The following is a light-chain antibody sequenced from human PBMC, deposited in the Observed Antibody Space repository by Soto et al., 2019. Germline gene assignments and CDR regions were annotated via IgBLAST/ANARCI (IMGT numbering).Light chain of an antibody. CDR2: DAS. CDR3: QQRSNWPGLT. Sequence: EIVLTQSPGTLSLSPGERATLSCRASQIVSSSYLAWYQQKPGQAPRLLIYDASNRATGIPARFSGSGSGTDFTLTISSLEPEDFAVYYCQQRSNWPGLTFGGGTKVDIK. V-gene: IGKV3D-20*02. J-gene: IGKJ4*01. CDR1: QIVSSSY.